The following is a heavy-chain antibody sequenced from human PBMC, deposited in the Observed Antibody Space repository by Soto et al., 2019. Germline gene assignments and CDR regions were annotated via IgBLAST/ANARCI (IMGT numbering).Heavy chain of an antibody. Sequence: SETLSLTCTVSGGSILDSTYYWAWIRQSPGKGLEWIGTIFYSGGTFYTPSLKSRATMSVDTSNNQFSLNLSSVTAADTAIYYCARQASGYYYGCFDPWGQGTLVTVPQ. D-gene: IGHD3-22*01. CDR3: ARQASGYYYGCFDP. CDR2: IFYSGGT. V-gene: IGHV4-39*01. CDR1: GGSILDSTYY. J-gene: IGHJ5*02.